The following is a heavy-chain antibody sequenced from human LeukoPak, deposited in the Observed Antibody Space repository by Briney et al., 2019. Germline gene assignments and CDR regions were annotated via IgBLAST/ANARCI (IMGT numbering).Heavy chain of an antibody. CDR2: IKSKTDGGTT. V-gene: IGHV3-15*01. J-gene: IGHJ4*02. CDR3: TADSIGWSFDY. CDR1: GFTFSNAW. Sequence: GGSLRLSCAASGFTFSNAWMSWVRQAPGKGLEWVGRIKSKTDGGTTDYAAPVKGRFTISRDDSKNTLYLQMNSLKTEDTAVYYYTADSIGWSFDYWGQGTLVTVSS. D-gene: IGHD6-19*01.